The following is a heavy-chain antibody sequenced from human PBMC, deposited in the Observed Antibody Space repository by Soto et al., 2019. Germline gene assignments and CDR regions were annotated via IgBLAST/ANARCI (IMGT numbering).Heavy chain of an antibody. CDR1: GYTFTSYG. V-gene: IGHV1-18*01. J-gene: IGHJ6*02. CDR3: ARVARGVPRGYYYGMDV. D-gene: IGHD3-10*01. CDR2: ISAYNGNT. Sequence: ASVKVSCKASGYTFTSYGISWVRQAPGQGLEWMGWISAYNGNTNYAQKIQGRVTMTTDTSTSTAYMELRSLRSDDTAVYYCARVARGVPRGYYYGMDVWGQGTTVTVSS.